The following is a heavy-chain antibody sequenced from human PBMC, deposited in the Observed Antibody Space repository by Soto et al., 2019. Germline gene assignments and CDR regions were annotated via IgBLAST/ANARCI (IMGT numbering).Heavy chain of an antibody. D-gene: IGHD5-12*01. J-gene: IGHJ4*02. CDR2: ISGSGGST. Sequence: EVQLLESGGGLVQPGGSLRLSCAASGFTFSSYAMSWVRQAPGKGLECVSAISGSGGSTYYADSVKGRFTISRDNSKNTLYLQMNSLRAEDTAVYYCAKERGYFPVREMATIGGYWGQGTLVTVSS. V-gene: IGHV3-23*01. CDR1: GFTFSSYA. CDR3: AKERGYFPVREMATIGGY.